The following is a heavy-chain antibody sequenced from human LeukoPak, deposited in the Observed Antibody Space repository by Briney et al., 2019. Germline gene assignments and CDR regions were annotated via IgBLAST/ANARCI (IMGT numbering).Heavy chain of an antibody. D-gene: IGHD3-3*01. CDR3: AKRGGSGYYFDY. V-gene: IGHV3-21*04. Sequence: PGGSLRLSCAASGFTFSSYSMNWVRQAPGKGLEWVSSISSSSYIYYADSVKGRFTISRDNPKNTLYLQMNSLRAVDTAVYYCAKRGGSGYYFDYWGQGTLVTVSS. J-gene: IGHJ4*02. CDR1: GFTFSSYS. CDR2: ISSSSYI.